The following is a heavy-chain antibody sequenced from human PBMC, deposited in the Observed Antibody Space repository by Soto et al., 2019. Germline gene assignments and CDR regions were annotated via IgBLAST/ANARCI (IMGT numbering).Heavy chain of an antibody. J-gene: IGHJ6*02. V-gene: IGHV1-46*01. D-gene: IGHD2-2*01. CDR1: GYTFTSYY. Sequence: QVQLVQSGAEVKKPGASVKVSCKASGYTFTSYYMHWVRQAPGQGLEWMGIINPSGGSTSYAQKFQGRVTMTRDTSTSTVYMELSSLRSEDTAVYYCARGGIVVVPAAINGMDVWGQGTTVTVSS. CDR2: INPSGGST. CDR3: ARGGIVVVPAAINGMDV.